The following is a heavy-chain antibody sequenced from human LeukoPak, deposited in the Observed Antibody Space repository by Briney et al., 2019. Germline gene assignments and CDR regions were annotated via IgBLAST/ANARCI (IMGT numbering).Heavy chain of an antibody. Sequence: SETLSLTCTVSGGSISSYYWSWIRQPPRKGLEWIGYIYTSGSTNYNPSLKSRVTISVDTSKNQFSLKLSSVTAADTAVYYCARHFARSAAGIGYWGQGTLVTVSS. CDR1: GGSISSYY. CDR3: ARHFARSAAGIGY. J-gene: IGHJ4*02. D-gene: IGHD6-13*01. CDR2: IYTSGST. V-gene: IGHV4-4*09.